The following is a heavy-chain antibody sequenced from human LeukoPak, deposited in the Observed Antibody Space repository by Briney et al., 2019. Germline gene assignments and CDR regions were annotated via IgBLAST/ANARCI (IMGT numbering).Heavy chain of an antibody. D-gene: IGHD6-13*01. V-gene: IGHV3-74*01. CDR1: GFTFSSYW. CDR3: ARKGVAAGTYDY. Sequence: PGGSLRLSCAASGFTFSSYWMHWVRQAPGKGLVWVSRINSDGSSTNYADSVKGRFTISRDNAKNTLYLQMNSLRAEDTALYYCARKGVAAGTYDYWGQGTLVTVSS. J-gene: IGHJ4*02. CDR2: INSDGSST.